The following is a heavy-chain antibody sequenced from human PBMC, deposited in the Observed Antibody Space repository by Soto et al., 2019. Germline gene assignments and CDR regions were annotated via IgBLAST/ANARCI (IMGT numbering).Heavy chain of an antibody. V-gene: IGHV3-33*01. D-gene: IGHD2-21*02. CDR2: IWYDGSNK. CDR1: GFTFSSYG. CDR3: VRDGCGGDCYQAFFQH. Sequence: QVQLVESGGGVVQPGKSLRLSCAASGFTFSSYGMHWVRQAPGKGLEWVAVIWYDGSNKYYADSVKGRFTISRDHSKNTLYLQMNSLRAEDTAVYYCVRDGCGGDCYQAFFQHWGQGTLVTVSS. J-gene: IGHJ1*01.